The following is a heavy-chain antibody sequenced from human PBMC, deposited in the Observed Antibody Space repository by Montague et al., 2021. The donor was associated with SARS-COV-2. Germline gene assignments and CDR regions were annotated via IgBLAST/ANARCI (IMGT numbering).Heavy chain of an antibody. V-gene: IGHV4-34*01. Sequence: SETLSLTCAVYGGSFSGYYWSWIRQPPGKGLEWIGEINHSGSTNYNPSLKSRVTISVDTSKNQFSLKLSSVTAADTAVYYCARRPHYYDSSGYYYPGPQRYYFDYGGQGTLVTVSS. CDR2: INHSGST. CDR1: GGSFSGYY. CDR3: ARRPHYYDSSGYYYPGPQRYYFDY. D-gene: IGHD3-22*01. J-gene: IGHJ4*02.